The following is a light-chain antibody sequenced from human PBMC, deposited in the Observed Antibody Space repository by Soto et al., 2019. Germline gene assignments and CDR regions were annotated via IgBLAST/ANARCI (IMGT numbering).Light chain of an antibody. V-gene: IGKV2-28*01. CDR2: VGS. Sequence: DIVMTQSPFSLPVSPGEPASISCRSSQSILHSDGYNYLDWYLQKPGQSPQLLIYVGSSRASGVTDRFSVSGSGADFTLKISRVEPGDVGVYYCLQGLQTPYTFGQGPKMEIK. CDR1: QSILHSDGYNY. CDR3: LQGLQTPYT. J-gene: IGKJ2*01.